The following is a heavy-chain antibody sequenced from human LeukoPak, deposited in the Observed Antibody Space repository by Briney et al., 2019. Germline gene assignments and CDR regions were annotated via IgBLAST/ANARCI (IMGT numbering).Heavy chain of an antibody. D-gene: IGHD4-17*01. CDR3: AKASYGDYMRGNYYYYYMDV. CDR2: ISGSGGST. CDR1: GFTFSSYG. Sequence: GGTLRLSCAASGFTFSSYGMSWVRQAPGKGLEWVSAISGSGGSTYYADSVKGRFTISRDNSKHTLYLQMNSLRAEDTAAYYCAKASYGDYMRGNYYYYYMDVWGKGTTVTVSS. J-gene: IGHJ6*03. V-gene: IGHV3-23*01.